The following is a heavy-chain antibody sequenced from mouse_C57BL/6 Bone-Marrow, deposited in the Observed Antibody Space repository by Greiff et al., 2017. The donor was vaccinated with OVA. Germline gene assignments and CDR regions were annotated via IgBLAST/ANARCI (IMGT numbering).Heavy chain of an antibody. CDR2: IDPENGDT. Sequence: EVKVEESGAELVRPGASVKLSCTASGFNIKDDYMHWVKQRPEQGLEWIGWIDPENGDTEYASKFQGKATITADTSSNTAYLQLSSLTSEDTAVYYCTTGYRPPFWGQGTLVTVSA. CDR1: GFNIKDDY. D-gene: IGHD2-12*01. V-gene: IGHV14-4*01. J-gene: IGHJ3*01. CDR3: TTGYRPPF.